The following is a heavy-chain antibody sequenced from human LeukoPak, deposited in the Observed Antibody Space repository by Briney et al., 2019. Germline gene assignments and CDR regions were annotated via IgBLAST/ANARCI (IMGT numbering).Heavy chain of an antibody. CDR3: ASPSPGGGAAGLFDN. CDR1: GFTVSSNF. Sequence: TGRSLRLSCAASGFTVSSNFMNCVRQAPGKGLEWVSVLYSGGTTFYADSVQGRITVSRHDSKNTLYLQMNSLRNEDPAVYYCASPSPGGGAAGLFDNWGQGTLVTVSS. V-gene: IGHV3-53*04. CDR2: LYSGGTT. J-gene: IGHJ4*02. D-gene: IGHD6-13*01.